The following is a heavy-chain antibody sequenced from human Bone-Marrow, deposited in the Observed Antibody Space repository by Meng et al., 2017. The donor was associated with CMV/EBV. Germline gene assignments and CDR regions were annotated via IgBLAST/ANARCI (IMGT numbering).Heavy chain of an antibody. Sequence: SVKVSCKASGYTFTSYDINWVRQATGQGLEWMGGIIPIFGTANYAQKFQGRVTITTDESTSTAYMELSSLRSEDTAVYYCARPRYYYYYGMDVWGQGTTVTVSS. CDR3: ARPRYYYYYGMDV. V-gene: IGHV1-69*05. CDR1: GYTFTSYD. J-gene: IGHJ6*02. CDR2: IIPIFGTA.